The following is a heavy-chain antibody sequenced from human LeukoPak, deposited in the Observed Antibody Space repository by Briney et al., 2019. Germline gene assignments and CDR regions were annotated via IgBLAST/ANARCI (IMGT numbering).Heavy chain of an antibody. J-gene: IGHJ2*01. Sequence: GGSLRLSCAASGFTFSSYAMSWVRQAPGRGLEWVSFISSGSGHMLYADSVKGRFTISRDNAKNSLSLQMNSLRVEDTAVYYCARDLDGDYGWHFDLWGRGTLVTVSS. CDR2: ISSGSGHM. CDR3: ARDLDGDYGWHFDL. D-gene: IGHD4-17*01. CDR1: GFTFSSYA. V-gene: IGHV3-21*01.